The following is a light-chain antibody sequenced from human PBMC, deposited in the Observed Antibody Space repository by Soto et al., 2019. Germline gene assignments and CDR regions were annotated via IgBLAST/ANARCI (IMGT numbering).Light chain of an antibody. CDR1: QGISNY. CDR2: AAS. V-gene: IGKV1-27*01. CDR3: QKYNSAPHT. J-gene: IGKJ2*01. Sequence: DIPMTQSPSSLSASVGDRVTITCRASQGISNYLAWYQQKPGKVPKLLIYAASTLQTGVPSPFSGSGSGTDFTLTNSSLQPEDVAKSYCQKYNSAPHTFGQGTKLQIK.